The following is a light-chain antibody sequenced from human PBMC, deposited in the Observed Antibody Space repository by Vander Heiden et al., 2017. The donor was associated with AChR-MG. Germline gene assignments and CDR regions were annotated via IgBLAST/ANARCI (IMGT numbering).Light chain of an antibody. V-gene: IGLV2-11*01. CDR2: DVS. J-gene: IGLJ3*02. Sequence: QSALTQPRPVSGPPGPSVTIPCTGTSSDVGGYDYVSCYQQPPAKATNLMIYDVSKRPAGVTDRFSGSKAGNTASLTISGHQAEDEADYHCCSDASSNPWVFGGGTKVTVL. CDR1: SSDVGGYDY. CDR3: CSDASSNPWV.